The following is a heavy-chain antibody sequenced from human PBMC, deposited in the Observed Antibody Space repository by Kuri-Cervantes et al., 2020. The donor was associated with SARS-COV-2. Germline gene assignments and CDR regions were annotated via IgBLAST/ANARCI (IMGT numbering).Heavy chain of an antibody. CDR1: GFTFSSYA. CDR3: ARVAKSTTDY. J-gene: IGHJ4*02. CDR2: ISSSSSYT. D-gene: IGHD2-2*01. V-gene: IGHV3-11*05. Sequence: GESLKISCAASGFTFSSYAMSWVRQAPGKGLEWVSYISSSSSYTNYADSVKGRFTISRDKAKNSLYLQMNSLRAEETAVYYCARVAKSTTDYWGQGTLVTVSS.